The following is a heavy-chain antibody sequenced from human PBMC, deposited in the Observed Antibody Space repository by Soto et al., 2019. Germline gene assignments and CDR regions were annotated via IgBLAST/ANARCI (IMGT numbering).Heavy chain of an antibody. CDR3: TPDLEPKSHYYGMDV. CDR2: IKSKTDGGTT. CDR1: GFTFSNAW. D-gene: IGHD1-1*01. J-gene: IGHJ6*02. V-gene: IGHV3-15*01. Sequence: GGSLRLSCAASGFTFSNAWMSWVRQAPGKGLEWVGRIKSKTDGGTTDYAAPVKGRFTISRDDSKNTLYLQMNSLKTEDTSVYYCTPDLEPKSHYYGMDVWGQGTTVTVSS.